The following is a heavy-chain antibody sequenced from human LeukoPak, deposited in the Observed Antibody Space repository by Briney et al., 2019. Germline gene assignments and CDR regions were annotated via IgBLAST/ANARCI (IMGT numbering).Heavy chain of an antibody. CDR1: GASTGSYY. CDR2: VHYSART. CDR3: ARRGNSWNDFDS. D-gene: IGHD6-13*01. J-gene: IGHJ4*02. V-gene: IGHV4-59*12. Sequence: SETLSLTCTVSGASTGSYYWSWIRQPPGKGLEWIAYVHYSARTNYNPSLKSRVSISVDTSKKQFSLNLSSVTAADTAVYYCARRGNSWNDFDSWGQGTLVTVSS.